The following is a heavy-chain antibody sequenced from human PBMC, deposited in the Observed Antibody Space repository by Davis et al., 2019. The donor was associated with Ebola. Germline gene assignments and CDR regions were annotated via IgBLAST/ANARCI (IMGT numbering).Heavy chain of an antibody. J-gene: IGHJ6*04. CDR1: GFTFSGYG. Sequence: GGSLRLSCAASGFTFSGYGMHWVRQAPGKGLEWVALISYDGGKEYYADSVKGRFTISRDNSKDTVYLQMNSLRVEDTAVYFCARDFDFWSDYPAREQHRQYRFYYSGLDVWGKGTTVTVSS. CDR3: ARDFDFWSDYPAREQHRQYRFYYSGLDV. V-gene: IGHV3-30*03. CDR2: ISYDGGKE. D-gene: IGHD3-3*01.